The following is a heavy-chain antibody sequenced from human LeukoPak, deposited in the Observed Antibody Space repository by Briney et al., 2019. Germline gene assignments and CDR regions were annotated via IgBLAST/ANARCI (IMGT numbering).Heavy chain of an antibody. D-gene: IGHD3-3*01. J-gene: IGHJ4*02. V-gene: IGHV3-23*01. CDR3: AKWAYYDFWSGHYKSHFDS. Sequence: GGSLRLSCVVPGFTFKNYAMSWVRQAPGKGPECVSSIRDSGNGTDYADSVKGRFTVSRDNSKNTLYLHMNALSAEDTAVYYCAKWAYYDFWSGHYKSHFDSWGQGTLVTVSP. CDR1: GFTFKNYA. CDR2: IRDSGNGT.